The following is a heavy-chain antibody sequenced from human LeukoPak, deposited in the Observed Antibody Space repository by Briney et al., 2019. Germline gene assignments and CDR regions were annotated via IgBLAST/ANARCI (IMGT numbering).Heavy chain of an antibody. CDR2: IKGTGRRT. CDR1: GFNLSSYV. J-gene: IGHJ4*02. D-gene: IGHD3-22*01. V-gene: IGHV3-23*01. Sequence: PGGSLRLCCAASGFNLSSYVMTWVRQAPGKGLEWVSTIKGTGRRTFYADSVKGRFIISRDSSKNTLYLQMNNLTAEDTAVYFCAKDHDSTGYPTSDCWGQGTLVIVSS. CDR3: AKDHDSTGYPTSDC.